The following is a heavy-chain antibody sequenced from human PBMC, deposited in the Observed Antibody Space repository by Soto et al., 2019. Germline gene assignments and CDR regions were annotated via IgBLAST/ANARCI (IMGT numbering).Heavy chain of an antibody. CDR3: AKARAMTTVTTPFDY. Sequence: QVQLVESGGGVVQPGRSLRLSCAASGFTFSSYGMHWVRQAPGKGLEWVAVISYDGSNKYYADSVKGRFTISRDNSKNTLYLQMNSLRAEDTAVYYCAKARAMTTVTTPFDYWGQGTLVTVSS. J-gene: IGHJ4*02. CDR2: ISYDGSNK. CDR1: GFTFSSYG. V-gene: IGHV3-30*18. D-gene: IGHD4-17*01.